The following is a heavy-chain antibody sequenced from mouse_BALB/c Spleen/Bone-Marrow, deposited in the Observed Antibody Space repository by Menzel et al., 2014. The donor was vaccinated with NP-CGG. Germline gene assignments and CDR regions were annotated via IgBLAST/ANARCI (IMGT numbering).Heavy chain of an antibody. D-gene: IGHD2-10*02. CDR3: AYGNYGYAMDY. V-gene: IGHV1-4*01. CDR2: INPSSGYT. J-gene: IGHJ4*01. Sequence: QVQLKESGAELARPGASVKMSCKASGYTFTSYTMHWVKQRPGQGLEWIGYINPSSGYTNYNQKFKDKATLTADKSSSTAYMQLSSLTSEDFAVYYCAYGNYGYAMDYWGQGTSVTVSS. CDR1: GYTFTSYT.